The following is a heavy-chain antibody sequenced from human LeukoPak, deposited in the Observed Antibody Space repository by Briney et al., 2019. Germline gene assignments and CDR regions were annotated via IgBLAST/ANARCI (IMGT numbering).Heavy chain of an antibody. J-gene: IGHJ4*02. V-gene: IGHV3-21*01. CDR1: GFTFSSFS. CDR3: ARQSITGTDLVY. CDR2: ISSSSSYI. Sequence: VGSLRLSCEASGFTFSSFSMNWVRQAPGKGLEWVSSISSSSSYIYYADSVKGRFTISRDNAKNSLYLQMNSLRAEDTAVYYCARQSITGTDLVYWGQGTLVTVSS. D-gene: IGHD1-20*01.